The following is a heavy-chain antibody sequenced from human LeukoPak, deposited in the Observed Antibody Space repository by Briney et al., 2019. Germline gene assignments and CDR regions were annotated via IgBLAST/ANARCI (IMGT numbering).Heavy chain of an antibody. D-gene: IGHD3-10*01. V-gene: IGHV4-61*02. CDR1: GGSINSDTYH. Sequence: SETLSLTCTVSGGSINSDTYHWSWIRQPAGRGLEWIGRIYTSGSTNYNPSLKSRVTISVDTSKNQFSLNLSSVTAADTAVYYCAKSLYGSGSYYNWFDPWGQGTLVTVSS. CDR2: IYTSGST. CDR3: AKSLYGSGSYYNWFDP. J-gene: IGHJ5*02.